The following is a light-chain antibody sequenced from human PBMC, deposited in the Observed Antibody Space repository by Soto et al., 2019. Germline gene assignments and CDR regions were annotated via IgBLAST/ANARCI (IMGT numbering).Light chain of an antibody. V-gene: IGKV2-28*01. CDR3: MQALQTPWT. CDR2: LGS. J-gene: IGKJ1*01. CDR1: QSLLHSNGYNY. Sequence: DIVMTQSPLSLPVTPGEPASISCRSSQSLLHSNGYNYLDWYLQKPGQSPQLLIYLGSNRASGVPDRFSGSGSGTDFTLKISRVEAEDVEVYYCMQALQTPWTFGQGTKVDIK.